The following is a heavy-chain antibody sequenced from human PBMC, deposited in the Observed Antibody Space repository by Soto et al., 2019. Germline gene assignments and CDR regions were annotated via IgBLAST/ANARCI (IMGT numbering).Heavy chain of an antibody. CDR2: IYYSGST. CDR1: GGSISSSSYY. CDR3: ARYPMVVAATLFDY. D-gene: IGHD2-15*01. Sequence: SETLSLTCTVSGGSISSSSYYWGWIRQPPGKGLEWIGSIYYSGSTYYNPSLKSRVTISVDTSKNQFSLKLSSVTAADTAVYYCARYPMVVAATLFDYWGQGTLVTVS. J-gene: IGHJ4*02. V-gene: IGHV4-39*01.